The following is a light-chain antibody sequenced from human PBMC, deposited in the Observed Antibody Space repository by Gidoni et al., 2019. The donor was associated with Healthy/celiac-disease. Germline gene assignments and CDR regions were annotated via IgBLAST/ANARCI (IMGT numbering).Light chain of an antibody. J-gene: IGLJ2*01. V-gene: IGLV3-19*01. CDR2: GKN. CDR1: SLRSYY. Sequence: SSELTQDPAVSVALVQTVRITCQGDSLRSYYASWYQQKPGQAPVLVIYGKNNRPSGIPDLFAGSSSGNTASLTITGAQAEDEADYYCNSRDSSGNHLVFGGGTKLTVL. CDR3: NSRDSSGNHLV.